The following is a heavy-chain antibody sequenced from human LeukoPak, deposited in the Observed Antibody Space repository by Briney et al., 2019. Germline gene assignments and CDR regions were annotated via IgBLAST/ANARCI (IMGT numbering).Heavy chain of an antibody. CDR3: ARQGSRYWYFDL. CDR1: GYSISSGYD. Sequence: SENLSLTCVVSGYSISSGYDWGWIRQPPGRGLEGIGSIYYSGSTNYNPSLKSQVTISVDTSKNKISLTLSSATATDTAVYYCARQGSRYWYFDLWGRDTLVTVSS. J-gene: IGHJ2*01. V-gene: IGHV4-38-2*01. D-gene: IGHD3-10*01. CDR2: IYYSGST.